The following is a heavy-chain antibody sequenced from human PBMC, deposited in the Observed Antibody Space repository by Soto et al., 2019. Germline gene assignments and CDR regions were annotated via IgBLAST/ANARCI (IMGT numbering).Heavy chain of an antibody. V-gene: IGHV4-31*02. CDR3: ARGRHWFGP. J-gene: IGHJ5*02. CDR2: IYHTGKT. Sequence: SETLSLTCTVSGDAIYIGGYYWTWIRQHPGKGLEWIGYIYHTGKTYYNPSLESRVTMSVDTSKNQFSLKLTAVNAADTAVYFCARGRHWFGPWGQGTLVTVSS. CDR1: GDAIYIGGYY.